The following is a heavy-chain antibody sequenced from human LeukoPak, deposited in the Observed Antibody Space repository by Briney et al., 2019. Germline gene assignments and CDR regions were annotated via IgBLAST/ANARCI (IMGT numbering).Heavy chain of an antibody. V-gene: IGHV4-59*08. CDR3: ARRGVVRTAGAFDI. J-gene: IGHJ3*02. D-gene: IGHD2-15*01. Sequence: SETLSLTCTVSSGSISSYYWSWIRQPPGKGLEWIGYIYYSGSTNYNPSLKSRVTISVDTSKNQFSLKLSSVTAADTAVYYCARRGVVRTAGAFDIWGQGTMVTVSS. CDR1: SGSISSYY. CDR2: IYYSGST.